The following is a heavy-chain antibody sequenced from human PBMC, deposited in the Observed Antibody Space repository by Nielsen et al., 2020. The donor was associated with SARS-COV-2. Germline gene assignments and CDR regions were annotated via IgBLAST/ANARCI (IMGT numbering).Heavy chain of an antibody. Sequence: SCAASGFTFSDYYMSWIRQAPGKGLEWVSYISSSGSTIYYADSVKGRFTISGDNSKTTLYLQVNSLRADDTAVYYCARSRGGGWYWFDPWGQGTLVTVSS. CDR1: GFTFSDYY. V-gene: IGHV3-11*01. CDR2: ISSSGSTI. CDR3: ARSRGGGWYWFDP. J-gene: IGHJ5*02. D-gene: IGHD6-19*01.